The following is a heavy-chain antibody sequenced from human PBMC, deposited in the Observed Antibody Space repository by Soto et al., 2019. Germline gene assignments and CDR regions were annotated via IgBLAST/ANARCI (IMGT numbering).Heavy chain of an antibody. J-gene: IGHJ1*01. CDR1: GFTFSSYS. V-gene: IGHV3-21*01. CDR3: ARGSSGWFAEYFQH. CDR2: ISSSSSYI. D-gene: IGHD6-19*01. Sequence: GGSLRLSCAASGFTFSSYSMNWVRQAPGKGLEWVSSISSSSSYIYYADSVKGRFTISRDNAKNSLYLQMNSLRAEDTAVYYCARGSSGWFAEYFQHWGQGTLVTVSS.